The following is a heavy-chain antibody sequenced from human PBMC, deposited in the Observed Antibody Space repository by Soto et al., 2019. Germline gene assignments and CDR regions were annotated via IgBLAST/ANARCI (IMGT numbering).Heavy chain of an antibody. CDR2: IYYSGST. D-gene: IGHD2-15*01. CDR3: ARVRYCSGGSCYPRFDP. Sequence: QVQLQESGPGLVKPSQTLSLTCTVSGGSISSGGYYWSWIRQHPGKGLEWIGYIYYSGSTYYNPSLKHRVTISVDTSKNPFSLKLSSVTAADTAVYYCARVRYCSGGSCYPRFDPWGQGTLVTVSS. V-gene: IGHV4-31*03. J-gene: IGHJ5*02. CDR1: GGSISSGGYY.